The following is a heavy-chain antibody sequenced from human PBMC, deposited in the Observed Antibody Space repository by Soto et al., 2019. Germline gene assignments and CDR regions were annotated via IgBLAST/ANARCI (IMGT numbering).Heavy chain of an antibody. V-gene: IGHV4-34*01. D-gene: IGHD2-2*01. CDR2: INHSEIT. J-gene: IGHJ4*02. CDR1: GGSFIGYY. CDR3: ARTRCGSANCRPNFES. Sequence: SETLSLTCAVSGGSFIGYYWSWILQPPGKGLEWIGEINHSEITNYSPSLKSRVTISVDTSKNQFSLKLNSVTAADTAVYYCARTRCGSANCRPNFESWGQGTLVTXSP.